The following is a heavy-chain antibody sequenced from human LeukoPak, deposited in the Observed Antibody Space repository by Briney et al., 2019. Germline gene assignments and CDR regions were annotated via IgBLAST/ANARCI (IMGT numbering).Heavy chain of an antibody. J-gene: IGHJ3*02. CDR2: IHPSGST. D-gene: IGHD3-22*01. CDR1: ADSISSYY. CDR3: ARGILNYYDSSGYWPNDAFDI. Sequence: SETLSLTCTVSADSISSYYWSWVRQPAGEGLEWIGRIHPSGSTIYNPSLKSRVTMSLDTSKNQFSLELSSVTAADTAVYYCARGILNYYDSSGYWPNDAFDIWGQGTMVTVSS. V-gene: IGHV4-4*07.